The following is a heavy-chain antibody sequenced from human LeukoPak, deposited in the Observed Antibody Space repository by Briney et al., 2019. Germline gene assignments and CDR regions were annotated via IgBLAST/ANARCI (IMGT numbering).Heavy chain of an antibody. D-gene: IGHD1-26*01. Sequence: PSETLSLTCTVSGGSISSYYWSWIRQPAGKGLEWIGRIYTRGSNNYNASLESRISMSADTSKNQFSLKLSSVTAADTAVFYCARENSGSYREFDYWGQGTLVTVSS. V-gene: IGHV4-4*07. CDR1: GGSISSYY. CDR2: IYTRGSN. J-gene: IGHJ4*02. CDR3: ARENSGSYREFDY.